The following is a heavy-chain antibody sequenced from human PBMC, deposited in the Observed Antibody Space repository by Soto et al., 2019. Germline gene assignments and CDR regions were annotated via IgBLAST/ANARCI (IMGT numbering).Heavy chain of an antibody. CDR3: ARDLGAIVAIDY. Sequence: PGGSLRLSCAASGFTFSSYGMHWVRQAPGKGLEWVAVIWYDGSNKYYADSVKGRFTISRDNSKNTLYLQMNSLRAEDTAVYYCARDLGAIVAIDYWGQGTLVTVSS. V-gene: IGHV3-33*01. CDR1: GFTFSSYG. J-gene: IGHJ4*02. D-gene: IGHD5-12*01. CDR2: IWYDGSNK.